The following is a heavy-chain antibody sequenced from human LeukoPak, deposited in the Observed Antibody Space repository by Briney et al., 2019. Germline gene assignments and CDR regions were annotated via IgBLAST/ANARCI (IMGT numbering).Heavy chain of an antibody. D-gene: IGHD4-17*01. CDR2: ISAYNGNT. CDR3: ARDNYGDYLQYDAFDI. V-gene: IGHV1-18*01. Sequence: ASVKVSCKASGYTFTSYGISWVRQAPGQGLERMGWISAYNGNTNYAQNLQGRVTMTTDTSTSTAYMEPRSLRSDDTAVYYCARDNYGDYLQYDAFDIWGQGTMVTVSS. J-gene: IGHJ3*02. CDR1: GYTFTSYG.